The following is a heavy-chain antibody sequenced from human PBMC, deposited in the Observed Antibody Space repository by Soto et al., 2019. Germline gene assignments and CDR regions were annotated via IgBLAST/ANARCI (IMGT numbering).Heavy chain of an antibody. CDR1: GYTFSDLY. Sequence: QVQLVQSGAEVKQPGASVKVSCKPSGYTFSDLYIHWVRQAPGQGLEWMGWVDPNSGGTKQTQKFQGRFTMTRDTPTGTVYMELYSLRSDDTSVYYCARDNYGPLGYWGQGTLVTVSP. J-gene: IGHJ4*02. D-gene: IGHD3-10*01. CDR2: VDPNSGGT. CDR3: ARDNYGPLGY. V-gene: IGHV1-2*02.